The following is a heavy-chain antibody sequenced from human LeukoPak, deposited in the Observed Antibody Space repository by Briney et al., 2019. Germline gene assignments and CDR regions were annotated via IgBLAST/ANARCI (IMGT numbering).Heavy chain of an antibody. D-gene: IGHD5-12*01. CDR2: IYPGDSDT. CDR3: ARRGYSGYDDAFDI. CDR1: GYRFTSYW. Sequence: GESLKISCKGSGYRFTSYWIGWVRQMPGKGLEWMGIIYPGDSDTRYNPSFQGQVTTSTDKSISTAYLQWSSLKASDTATYYCARRGYSGYDDAFDIWGQGTMVTVSS. V-gene: IGHV5-51*01. J-gene: IGHJ3*02.